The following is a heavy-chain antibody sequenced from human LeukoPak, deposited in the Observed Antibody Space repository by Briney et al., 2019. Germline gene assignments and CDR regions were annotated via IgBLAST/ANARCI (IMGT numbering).Heavy chain of an antibody. CDR3: ARDSPYSYGPPGDY. CDR2: IWYDGSNK. D-gene: IGHD5-18*01. J-gene: IGHJ4*02. V-gene: IGHV3-33*01. Sequence: GGSLRLSCAASGFTFSSYGMRWVRQAPGKGLEWVAVIWYDGSNKYYADSVKGRFTISRDNSKNTLYLQMNSLRAEDTAVYYCARDSPYSYGPPGDYWGQGTLVTVSS. CDR1: GFTFSSYG.